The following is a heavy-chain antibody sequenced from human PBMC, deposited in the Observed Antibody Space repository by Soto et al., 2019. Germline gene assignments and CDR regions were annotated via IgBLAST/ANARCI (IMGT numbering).Heavy chain of an antibody. D-gene: IGHD6-13*01. J-gene: IGHJ5*02. V-gene: IGHV3-23*01. Sequence: GGSLRLSCAASGFTFSSYAMSWVRQAPGKGLEWVSAISGSGGSTYYADSVKGRFTISRDNSKNTLYLQMNSLRAEDTAVYYCAKWDSSSWYGFIPDENWFDPWGQGTLVTVSS. CDR2: ISGSGGST. CDR3: AKWDSSSWYGFIPDENWFDP. CDR1: GFTFSSYA.